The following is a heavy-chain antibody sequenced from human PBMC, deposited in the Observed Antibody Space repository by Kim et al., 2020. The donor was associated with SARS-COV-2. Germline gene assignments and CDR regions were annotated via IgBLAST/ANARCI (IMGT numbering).Heavy chain of an antibody. Sequence: ASVKVSCKASGYTFTGYYMHWVRQHPGQGLEWMGWINPNSGGTNYAQKFQGRVTMTRDTSISTAYMELSRLRSDDTAVYYCARDGALTGSKFDPWGQGTLVTVSS. J-gene: IGHJ5*02. CDR3: ARDGALTGSKFDP. CDR2: INPNSGGT. V-gene: IGHV1-2*02. CDR1: GYTFTGYY. D-gene: IGHD1-20*01.